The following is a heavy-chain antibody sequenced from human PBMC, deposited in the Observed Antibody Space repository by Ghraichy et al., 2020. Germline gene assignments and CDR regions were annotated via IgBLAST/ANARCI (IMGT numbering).Heavy chain of an antibody. V-gene: IGHV4-34*01. CDR1: GGSFSGYY. CDR3: ARYRLSAAGAYYYYYGMDI. D-gene: IGHD6-13*01. J-gene: IGHJ6*02. Sequence: ETLSLTCAVYGGSFSGYYWSWIRQPPGKGLEWIGEINHSGSTNYNPSLKSRVTISVDTSKNQFSLKLSSVTAADTAVYYCARYRLSAAGAYYYYYGMDIWGQGTTVTVSS. CDR2: INHSGST.